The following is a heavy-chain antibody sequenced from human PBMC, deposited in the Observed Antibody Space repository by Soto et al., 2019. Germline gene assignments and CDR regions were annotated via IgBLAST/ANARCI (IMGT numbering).Heavy chain of an antibody. CDR3: ARHGSY. J-gene: IGHJ4*02. CDR2: IYYGGSS. Sequence: QLQLQESGPGLVKPSETLSLTCTVSGVSISSSSYYWGWFRQPPGKGLEWIGTIYYGGSSNSNPSLKSRVTVSLDTSKNQFSLTLTSVTAADTAVYYCARHGSYWGQGTLVTVSS. V-gene: IGHV4-39*01. CDR1: GVSISSSSYY.